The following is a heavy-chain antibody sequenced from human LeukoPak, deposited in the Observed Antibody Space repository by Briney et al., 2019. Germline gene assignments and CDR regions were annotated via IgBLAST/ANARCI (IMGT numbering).Heavy chain of an antibody. V-gene: IGHV4-30-4*08. CDR2: IYYSGST. Sequence: SWIRQPPGKGLEWIGYIYYSGSTYYNPSLKSRVTISVDTSKNQFSLKLSSVTAADTAVYYCARERDSSSSGDFDYWGQGTLVTVSS. J-gene: IGHJ4*02. D-gene: IGHD6-6*01. CDR3: ARERDSSSSGDFDY.